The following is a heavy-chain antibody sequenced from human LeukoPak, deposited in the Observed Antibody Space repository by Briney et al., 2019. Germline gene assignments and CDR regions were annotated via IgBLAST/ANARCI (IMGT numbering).Heavy chain of an antibody. J-gene: IGHJ4*02. CDR2: ISGSGGST. Sequence: PGGSLRLSCAASGFTISSYAMSWVRQAPGKGLEWVSAISGSGGSTYYADSVKGRFTISRDNSKNTLYLQMNSLRAEDTAVYYCAKDSSSGSYFDYWGQGTPVTVSS. D-gene: IGHD3-10*01. CDR1: GFTISSYA. CDR3: AKDSSSGSYFDY. V-gene: IGHV3-23*01.